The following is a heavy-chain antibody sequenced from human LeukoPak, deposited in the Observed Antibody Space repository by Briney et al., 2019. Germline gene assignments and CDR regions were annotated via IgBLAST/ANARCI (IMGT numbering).Heavy chain of an antibody. Sequence: GGSLRLSCAASGFTFSTFSMTWVRQAPGKGQEWISYIHETSSPIYYADSVKGRFTVSRDNAKNSLYLQMNSLRAEDTAVYYCGRGGSTGSWFNYWGQGTLVTVSS. D-gene: IGHD6-13*01. CDR3: GRGGSTGSWFNY. CDR1: GFTFSTFS. V-gene: IGHV3-48*01. J-gene: IGHJ4*02. CDR2: IHETSSPI.